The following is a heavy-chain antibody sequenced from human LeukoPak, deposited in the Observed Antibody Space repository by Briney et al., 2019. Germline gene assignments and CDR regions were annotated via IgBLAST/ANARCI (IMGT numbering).Heavy chain of an antibody. CDR1: GYTFTSYD. J-gene: IGHJ4*02. CDR3: ARGLMGPGEYYFDY. Sequence: ASVKVSCKASGYTFTSYDINWVRQATGQGLEWMGWMNPNSGNTGYAQKFQGRVTMTRNTSISTAYMELSSLRSEDTAVYYCARGLMGPGEYYFDYWGQGTLVTVSS. D-gene: IGHD2-8*01. CDR2: MNPNSGNT. V-gene: IGHV1-8*01.